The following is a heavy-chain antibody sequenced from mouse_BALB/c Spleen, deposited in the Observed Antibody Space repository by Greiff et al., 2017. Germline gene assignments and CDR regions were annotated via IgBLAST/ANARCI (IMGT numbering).Heavy chain of an antibody. J-gene: IGHJ3*01. Sequence: EVQLVESGGGLVQPGGSRKLSCAASGFTFSSFGMHWVRQAPEKGLEWVAYISSGSSTIYYADTVKGRFTISRDNPKNTLFLQMTSLRSEDTAMYYCARSGGSGGYWGEGALLTVS. V-gene: IGHV5-17*02. CDR2: ISSGSSTI. D-gene: IGHD3-1*01. CDR3: ARSGGSGGY. CDR1: GFTFSSFG.